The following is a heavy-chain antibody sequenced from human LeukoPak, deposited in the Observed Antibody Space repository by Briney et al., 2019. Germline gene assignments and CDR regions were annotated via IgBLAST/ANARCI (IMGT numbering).Heavy chain of an antibody. V-gene: IGHV4-39*02. CDR3: ARDGDSLAYCGGDCYLPEYGMDV. CDR1: GGSISSSSYY. D-gene: IGHD2-21*02. J-gene: IGHJ6*02. CDR2: IYYSGST. Sequence: SETLSLTCTVSGGSISSSSYYWGWIRQPPGKGLEWIGSIYYSGSTYYNPSLKGRVTISVDTSKNQFSLKLSSVTAADTAVYYCARDGDSLAYCGGDCYLPEYGMDVWGQGTTVTVSS.